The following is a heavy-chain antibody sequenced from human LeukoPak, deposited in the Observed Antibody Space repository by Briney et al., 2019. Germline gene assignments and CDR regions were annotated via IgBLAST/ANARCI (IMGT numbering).Heavy chain of an antibody. Sequence: GASVKVSCKASGYTFTSYDINWVRQATGQGLEWMGWMNPNSGNTGYAQKFQGRVTMTRNTSISTAYMELSSLRSEDTAAYYCARGSTPRRQQLIKHFDYWGQGTLVTVSS. CDR2: MNPNSGNT. CDR3: ARGSTPRRQQLIKHFDY. D-gene: IGHD6-13*01. V-gene: IGHV1-8*01. J-gene: IGHJ4*02. CDR1: GYTFTSYD.